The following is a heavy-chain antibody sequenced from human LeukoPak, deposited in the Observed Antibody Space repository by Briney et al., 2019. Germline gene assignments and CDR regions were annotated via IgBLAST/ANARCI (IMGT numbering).Heavy chain of an antibody. V-gene: IGHV1-18*01. CDR3: ARDARRYDSSGYYCRFDP. D-gene: IGHD3-22*01. Sequence: ASVKVSCKASGYSFTSYGISWLRQAPGQGLEWMGWISAYNGNTNYAKKLQGRVTMTTDTSTSTAYMELRSLRSDDTAVYYCARDARRYDSSGYYCRFDPWGQGTLVTVSS. CDR2: ISAYNGNT. CDR1: GYSFTSYG. J-gene: IGHJ5*02.